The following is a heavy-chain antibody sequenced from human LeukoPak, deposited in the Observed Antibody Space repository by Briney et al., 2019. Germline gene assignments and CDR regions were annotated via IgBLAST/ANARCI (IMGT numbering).Heavy chain of an antibody. CDR3: AKHEYGDLKDFDY. Sequence: PSETLSLTCAVYGGSFSGYYWSWIRQPPGKGLEWIGEINHSGITNYNPSLKSRVTILVDTSKNQFSLRLNSVTAADSAVYYCAKHEYGDLKDFDYWGQGTLVTVSS. D-gene: IGHD4-17*01. V-gene: IGHV4-34*01. CDR2: INHSGIT. CDR1: GGSFSGYY. J-gene: IGHJ4*02.